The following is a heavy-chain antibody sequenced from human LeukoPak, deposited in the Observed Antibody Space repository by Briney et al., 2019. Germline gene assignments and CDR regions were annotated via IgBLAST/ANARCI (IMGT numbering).Heavy chain of an antibody. CDR1: GFTFSSYW. V-gene: IGHV3-7*04. D-gene: IGHD3-3*01. Sequence: GGSLRLSCAASGFTFSSYWMSWVRQTPGKGLEWVANIKQDGSEKYYVDSVRGRFTISRDNAKNSLYLQMYSLRAEDTAVYYCARGIDEWLYLNYWGQGALATVSS. J-gene: IGHJ4*02. CDR3: ARGIDEWLYLNY. CDR2: IKQDGSEK.